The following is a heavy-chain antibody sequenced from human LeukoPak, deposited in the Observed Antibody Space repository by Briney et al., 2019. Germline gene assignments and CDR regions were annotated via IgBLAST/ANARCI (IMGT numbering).Heavy chain of an antibody. V-gene: IGHV3-21*01. CDR2: ISSSSSYL. CDR3: AREETYYYDSSGYYYGPFDY. Sequence: GGSLRLSCAASGFTFSSYSMNWVRQAPGKGLAWVSSISSSSSYLYYADSVKGRFTISRDNAKNSLYLQMNSLRAEDTAVYYCAREETYYYDSSGYYYGPFDYWGQGTLVTVSS. J-gene: IGHJ4*02. D-gene: IGHD3-22*01. CDR1: GFTFSSYS.